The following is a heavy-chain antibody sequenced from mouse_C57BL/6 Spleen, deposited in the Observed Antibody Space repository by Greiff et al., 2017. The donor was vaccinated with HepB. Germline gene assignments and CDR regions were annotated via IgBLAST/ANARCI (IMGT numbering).Heavy chain of an antibody. CDR3: ARWDDYDDYAMDY. Sequence: VQLQQPGAELVMPGASVKLSCKASGYTFTSYWMHWVKQRPGQGLEWIGEIDPSDSYTNYNQKFKGKSTLTVDKSSSTAYMQLSSLTSEDSAVYYCARWDDYDDYAMDYWGQGTSVTVSS. D-gene: IGHD2-4*01. CDR1: GYTFTSYW. V-gene: IGHV1-69*01. CDR2: IDPSDSYT. J-gene: IGHJ4*01.